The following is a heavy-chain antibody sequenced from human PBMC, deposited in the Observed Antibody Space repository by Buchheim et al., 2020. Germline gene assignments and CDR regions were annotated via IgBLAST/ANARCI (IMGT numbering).Heavy chain of an antibody. Sequence: QLQLQESGPGLVKPSETPSLTCTVSGGSISSSRYYWGWIRQPPGKGLEWLGSIHYGGNAYYNPSLRSRTTLSVDTSKNQFSLRLTSVTASDTAVYYCARRPGVGPKGTDYWGQGTL. V-gene: IGHV4-39*01. J-gene: IGHJ4*02. CDR2: IHYGGNA. CDR1: GGSISSSRYY. D-gene: IGHD1-26*01. CDR3: ARRPGVGPKGTDY.